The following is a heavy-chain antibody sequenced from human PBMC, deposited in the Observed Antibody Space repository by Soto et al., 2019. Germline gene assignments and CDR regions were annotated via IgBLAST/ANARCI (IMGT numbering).Heavy chain of an antibody. CDR1: GFTFSNAW. CDR3: TTDFPSFWSGHYYYYGMDV. D-gene: IGHD3-3*01. J-gene: IGHJ6*02. Sequence: GGSLRLSCAASGFTFSNAWMSWVRQAPGKGLEWVGRIKSKTDGGTTDYAAPVKGRFTISRDDSKNTLYLQMNSLKTEDTAVYYCTTDFPSFWSGHYYYYGMDVWGQGTTVTVSS. CDR2: IKSKTDGGTT. V-gene: IGHV3-15*01.